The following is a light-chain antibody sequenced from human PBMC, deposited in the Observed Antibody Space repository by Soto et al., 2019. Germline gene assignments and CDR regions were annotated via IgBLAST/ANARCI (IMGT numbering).Light chain of an antibody. CDR2: GNY. J-gene: IGLJ1*01. CDR1: SPNIGSNY. CDR3: AAWDDSLSGSFV. Sequence: QSVLTQPPSASGTPGQRVTISCSGSSPNIGSNYVYWYQQLPGTAPKLLIYGNYQRPSGVPDRFSGSKSGTSATLAISGLRSEDEADYFCAAWDDSLSGSFVFATGTKVTVL. V-gene: IGLV1-47*02.